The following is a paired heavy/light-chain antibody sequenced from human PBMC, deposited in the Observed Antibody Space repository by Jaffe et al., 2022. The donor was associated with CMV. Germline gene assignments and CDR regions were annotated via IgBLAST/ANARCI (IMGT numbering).Light chain of an antibody. CDR2: DAS. V-gene: IGKV3-11*01. CDR1: QSVSSY. CDR3: QQRSNWPPWT. Sequence: EIVLTQSPATLSLSPGERATLSCRASQSVSSYLAWYQQKPGQAPRLLIYDASNRATGIPARFSGSGSGTDFTLTISSLEPEDFAVYYCQQRSNWPPWTFGQGTKVEIK. J-gene: IGKJ1*01.
Heavy chain of an antibody. J-gene: IGHJ3*02. CDR1: GFTFSDYY. V-gene: IGHV3-11*06. CDR3: ARDSRGVLMDAFDI. Sequence: QVQLVESGGGLVKPGGSLRLSCAASGFTFSDYYMSWIRQAPGKGLEWVSYISSSSSYTNYADSVKGRFTISRDNAKNSLYLQMNSLRAEDTAVYYCARDSRGVLMDAFDIWGQGTMVTVSS. CDR2: ISSSSSYT. D-gene: IGHD2-15*01.